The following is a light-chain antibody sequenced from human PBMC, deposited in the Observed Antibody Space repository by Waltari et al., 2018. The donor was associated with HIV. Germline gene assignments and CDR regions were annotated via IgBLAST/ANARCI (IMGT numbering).Light chain of an antibody. Sequence: QSALTQPPSASGAPGQSVTISCTGTSSDVGGYNSVPRYQQHPANAPKVMIYDVIKRPSGVPDRFSGSKSGNTASLTVSGLQAEDEADYYCASYAGNNTWVFGGGTKVTVL. CDR1: SSDVGGYNS. J-gene: IGLJ3*02. V-gene: IGLV2-8*01. CDR3: ASYAGNNTWV. CDR2: DVI.